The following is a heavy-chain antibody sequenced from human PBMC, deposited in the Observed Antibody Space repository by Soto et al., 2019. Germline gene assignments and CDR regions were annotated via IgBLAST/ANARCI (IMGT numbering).Heavy chain of an antibody. V-gene: IGHV3-30*18. J-gene: IGHJ4*02. Sequence: GGSLRLSCAASGFTFSSYGMHWVRQAPGKGLEWVAVISYDGSNKYYADSVKGRFTISRDNSKNTLYLQMNSLRAEDTAVYYCAKESLNTYYYGSGSYYNGGLDYWGQGTLVTVSS. CDR3: AKESLNTYYYGSGSYYNGGLDY. CDR2: ISYDGSNK. CDR1: GFTFSSYG. D-gene: IGHD3-10*01.